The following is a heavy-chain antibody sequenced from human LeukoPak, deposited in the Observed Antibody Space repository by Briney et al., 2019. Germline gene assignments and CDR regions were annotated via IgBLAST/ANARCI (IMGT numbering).Heavy chain of an antibody. V-gene: IGHV3-9*01. CDR2: ISWNSGSI. CDR1: GFTFDDYA. J-gene: IGHJ4*02. Sequence: GRSLRLSCAASGFTFDDYAMHWVRRAPGKGLEWVSGISWNSGSIGYADSVKGRFTISRDNAKNSLYLQMNSLRAEDTALYYCAKSGIAVAGTFFDYWGQGTLVTVSS. CDR3: AKSGIAVAGTFFDY. D-gene: IGHD6-19*01.